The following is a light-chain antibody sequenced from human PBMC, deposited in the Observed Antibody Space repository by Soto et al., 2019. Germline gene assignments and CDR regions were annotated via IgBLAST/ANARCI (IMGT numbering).Light chain of an antibody. V-gene: IGKV3D-20*02. CDR1: QSVSSNY. J-gene: IGKJ5*01. Sequence: EIVLTQSPGTLSLSPGERATLSCSASQSVSSNYLAWYQQKPGQAPRLLIYGASSRATGIPDRFSGSGSGTDFSLTISSLEPEDSAVYYCQQRHMWPITFGQGTRLEIK. CDR3: QQRHMWPIT. CDR2: GAS.